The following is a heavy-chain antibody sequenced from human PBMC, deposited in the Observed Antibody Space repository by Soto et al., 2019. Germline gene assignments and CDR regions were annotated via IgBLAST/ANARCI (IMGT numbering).Heavy chain of an antibody. CDR2: INRNSGGT. Sequence: ASVKGSCKASGYTLTGYYRHWVRQAPGQGLEWMGWINRNSGGTNYAQKFQGWVTMTRDTSISTAYMELSRLRSDDTALYYCAKGGVRGVPSYFDFRGKGTLVTVS. V-gene: IGHV1-2*04. CDR1: GYTLTGYY. CDR3: AKGGVRGVPSYFDF. D-gene: IGHD3-10*01. J-gene: IGHJ4*02.